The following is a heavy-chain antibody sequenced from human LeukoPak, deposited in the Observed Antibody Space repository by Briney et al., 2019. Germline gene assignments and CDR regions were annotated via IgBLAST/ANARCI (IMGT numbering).Heavy chain of an antibody. J-gene: IGHJ6*03. CDR3: ASPGEPSGSYWYYYYMDV. CDR2: IYSGGNT. D-gene: IGHD1-26*01. CDR1: GFTVGGRY. Sequence: GGSLRLSCAASGFTVGGRYMSWVRQAPGKGLEWVSVIYSGGNTYYADSVKGRFTISRDNSKNTLYLQMNSLRAEDTAVYYCASPGEPSGSYWYYYYMDVWGKGTTVTVSS. V-gene: IGHV3-53*01.